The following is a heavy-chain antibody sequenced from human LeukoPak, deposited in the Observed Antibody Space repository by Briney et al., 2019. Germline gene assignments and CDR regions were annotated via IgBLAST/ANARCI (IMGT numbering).Heavy chain of an antibody. V-gene: IGHV1-46*01. J-gene: IGHJ4*02. CDR2: INPSGGST. D-gene: IGHD5-12*01. CDR3: ARGHVRYSGWSVDY. CDR1: GYTLSRYY. Sequence: ASVKVSCKASGYTLSRYYMHWVRLAPGQGLEWMGIINPSGGSTDYAQKFQGRVTMTRDTSTSTVYMELSSLRSEDTAVYYCARGHVRYSGWSVDYWGQGTLVTVSS.